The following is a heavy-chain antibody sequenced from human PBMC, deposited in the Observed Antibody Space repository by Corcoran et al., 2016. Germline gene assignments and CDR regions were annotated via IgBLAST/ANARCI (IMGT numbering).Heavy chain of an antibody. CDR3: AIHLWHDYVWGSYRYNYGMDV. Sequence: EVQLVQSGAEVKKPGESLKISCKGSGYSFTSYWIGWVRQMPGKGLEWMGIIYPGDSDIRYSPSFQGQVTISADKSISTAYLQWSSLKASDTAMYYCAIHLWHDYVWGSYRYNYGMDVWGQGTTVSVSS. V-gene: IGHV5-51*01. D-gene: IGHD3-16*02. J-gene: IGHJ6*02. CDR2: IYPGDSDI. CDR1: GYSFTSYW.